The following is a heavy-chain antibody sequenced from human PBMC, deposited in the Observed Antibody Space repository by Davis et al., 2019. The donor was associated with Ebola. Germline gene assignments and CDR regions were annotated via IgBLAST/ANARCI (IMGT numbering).Heavy chain of an antibody. CDR3: AKRDGSAEDY. Sequence: GGSLRLSCAASEFTFSSYTMGWVRQAPGKGLEWVSALSGSGASTYYADSVKGRFTISRDNSKNTLYLQMNSLRAEDTAVYYCAKRDGSAEDYWGQGTLVTVSS. CDR2: LSGSGAST. D-gene: IGHD1-26*01. V-gene: IGHV3-23*01. CDR1: EFTFSSYT. J-gene: IGHJ4*02.